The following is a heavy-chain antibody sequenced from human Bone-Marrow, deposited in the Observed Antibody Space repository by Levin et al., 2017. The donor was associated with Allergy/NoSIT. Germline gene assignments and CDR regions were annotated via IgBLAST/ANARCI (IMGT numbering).Heavy chain of an antibody. V-gene: IGHV1-24*01. D-gene: IGHD2-2*01. CDR1: GYTLTELS. CDR2: FDPEDGET. Sequence: GESLKISCKVSGYTLTELSMHWVRQAPGKGLEWMGGFDPEDGETIYAQKFQGRVTMTEDTSTDTAYMELSSLRSEDTAVYYCATDLSQGPGIVVVNGMDVWGQGTTVTVSS. CDR3: ATDLSQGPGIVVVNGMDV. J-gene: IGHJ6*02.